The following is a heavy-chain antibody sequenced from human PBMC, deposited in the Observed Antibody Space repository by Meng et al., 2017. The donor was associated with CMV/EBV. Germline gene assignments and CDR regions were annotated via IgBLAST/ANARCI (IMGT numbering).Heavy chain of an antibody. V-gene: IGHV1-18*01. CDR3: AREGDCSSTSCPYYYYGMDV. Sequence: ASVKVSCKASGYTFTSYGISWVRQAPGQGLEWMGWISAYNGNTNYAQKLQDRVTMTTDTSTSTAYMELRSLRSDDTAVYYCAREGDCSSTSCPYYYYGMDVWGQGTTVTVSS. CDR1: GYTFTSYG. D-gene: IGHD2-2*01. CDR2: ISAYNGNT. J-gene: IGHJ6*02.